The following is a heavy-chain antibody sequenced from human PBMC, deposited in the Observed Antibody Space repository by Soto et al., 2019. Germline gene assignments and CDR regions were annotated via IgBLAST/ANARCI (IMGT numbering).Heavy chain of an antibody. J-gene: IGHJ4*02. D-gene: IGHD5-12*01. CDR1: GYTFTSYG. Sequence: VQLVQSGAEVKKPGASVKVSCKASGYTFTSYGINWVRQSPGQGLEWLGWISAYNGNTHYAQKLQGRVTMTTDTSTSTAYMELRSMRSDDTALYYCARVHCGYDFAYWGQGTLVTVSS. CDR2: ISAYNGNT. V-gene: IGHV1-18*01. CDR3: ARVHCGYDFAY.